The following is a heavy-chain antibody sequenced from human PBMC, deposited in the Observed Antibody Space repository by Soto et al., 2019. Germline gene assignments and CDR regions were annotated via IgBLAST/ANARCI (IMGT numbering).Heavy chain of an antibody. CDR1: GYSIISGYY. Sequence: PSETLSLTCAVSGYSIISGYYWGWIRQPPGKGLEWIGNIYHSGSTYYNPSLKSRVTISVGTSKNQFSLKLTSVTAADTAVYYCARASIAVAGFGHFDYWGQGTLVT. CDR2: IYHSGST. J-gene: IGHJ4*02. V-gene: IGHV4-38-2*01. CDR3: ARASIAVAGFGHFDY. D-gene: IGHD6-19*01.